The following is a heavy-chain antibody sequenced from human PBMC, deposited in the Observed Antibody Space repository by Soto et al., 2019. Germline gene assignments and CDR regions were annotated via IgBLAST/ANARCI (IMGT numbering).Heavy chain of an antibody. D-gene: IGHD1-7*01. V-gene: IGHV3-30*03. CDR1: GFTFSSYG. Sequence: QVQLVESGGGVVQPGRSLRLSCAASGFTFSSYGMHWVRQAPGKGLEWVAVISHDGSYQYYEDSVKGRFTISRDNSKKTLSLEMHSLRAEDTAVYFCAHGQGNYWAIDHWGQGTLVIVSS. CDR3: AHGQGNYWAIDH. CDR2: ISHDGSYQ. J-gene: IGHJ4*02.